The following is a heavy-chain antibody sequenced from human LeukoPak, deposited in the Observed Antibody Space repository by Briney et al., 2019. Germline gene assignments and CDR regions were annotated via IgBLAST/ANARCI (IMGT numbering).Heavy chain of an antibody. V-gene: IGHV4-4*07. Sequence: SETLTLACTVSGGSISSYYWSWIRQPAGKGLEWIGRIYTSGRTNYNPSLKSRVTMSVDTSKNQFSLKLSSVTAADTAVYYFARDTIAFGFDPWGQGTLVTVSS. D-gene: IGHD3-3*02. CDR2: IYTSGRT. J-gene: IGHJ5*02. CDR3: ARDTIAFGFDP. CDR1: GGSISSYY.